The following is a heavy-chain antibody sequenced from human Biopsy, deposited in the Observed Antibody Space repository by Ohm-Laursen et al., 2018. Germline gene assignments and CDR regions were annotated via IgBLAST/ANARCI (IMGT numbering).Heavy chain of an antibody. J-gene: IGHJ4*02. CDR3: AKTFHGSSFLYDY. Sequence: SLRLSCAASGFLFNNYAVTWVRQAPGKGLEWVSSISHGGDSTYYADSVKGRFTISRDNSKNTLYLQMNSLTAEDTAVYYCAKTFHGSSFLYDYWGQGTLVTVSS. CDR1: GFLFNNYA. V-gene: IGHV3-23*01. CDR2: ISHGGDST. D-gene: IGHD2-15*01.